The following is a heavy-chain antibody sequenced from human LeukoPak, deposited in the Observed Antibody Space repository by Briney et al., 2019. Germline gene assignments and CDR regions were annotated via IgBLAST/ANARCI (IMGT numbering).Heavy chain of an antibody. J-gene: IGHJ3*02. CDR2: INPSGGST. CDR3: ARDQYSTMIVRGVAFDI. D-gene: IGHD3-22*01. CDR1: GYTFTSYY. V-gene: IGHV1-46*01. Sequence: ASVKVSCKASGYTFTSYYMHWVRQAPGQGLEWMGIINPSGGSTSYAQKFQGRVTMTRDMSTSTVYMELSSLRSEDTAVYYCARDQYSTMIVRGVAFDIWGHGTMVTASS.